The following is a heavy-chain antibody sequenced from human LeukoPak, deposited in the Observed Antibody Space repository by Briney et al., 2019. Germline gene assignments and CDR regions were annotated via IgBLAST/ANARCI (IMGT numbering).Heavy chain of an antibody. CDR1: GFTFDDYG. D-gene: IGHD2-2*02. CDR2: INWNGGST. Sequence: PGGSLRVSCAASGFTFDDYGMSWVRQAPGKGLEWVPGINWNGGSTGYADSVKGRSTISRDNAKNSLYLQMNSLRAEDTALYYCARSPLLCSSTSCYTGAFDIWGQGTMVTVSS. V-gene: IGHV3-20*04. CDR3: ARSPLLCSSTSCYTGAFDI. J-gene: IGHJ3*02.